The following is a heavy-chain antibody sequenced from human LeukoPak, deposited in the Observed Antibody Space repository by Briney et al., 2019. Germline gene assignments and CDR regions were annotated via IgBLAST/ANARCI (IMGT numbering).Heavy chain of an antibody. D-gene: IGHD1-26*01. CDR2: INPGDSDI. CDR3: ARRVGNSGSLRNFDS. CDR1: GYSFTSHY. V-gene: IGHV5-51*03. J-gene: IGHJ4*02. Sequence: GESLRISCKGSGYSFTSHYIAWVRQMPGKGLEWMGIINPGDSDITYSPSFQGQATISADKSITTAYLKWSSLKASDTAIYYCARRVGNSGSLRNFDSWGQGTLVTVSA.